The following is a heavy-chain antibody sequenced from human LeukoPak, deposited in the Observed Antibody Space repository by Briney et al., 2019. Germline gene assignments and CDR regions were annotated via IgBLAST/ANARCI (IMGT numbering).Heavy chain of an antibody. Sequence: GESLRLSCAASGFTFSIYAMSWVRQAPGKGLEWVSGISGSSSHTMDADSVRGRFTISRDNTRNTLYLHMNSLRAEDTALYYCAKEHDYSNAAPEWGFDSWGQGTLVTVSS. V-gene: IGHV3-23*01. CDR2: ISGSSSHT. CDR3: AKEHDYSNAAPEWGFDS. CDR1: GFTFSIYA. D-gene: IGHD3-3*01. J-gene: IGHJ4*02.